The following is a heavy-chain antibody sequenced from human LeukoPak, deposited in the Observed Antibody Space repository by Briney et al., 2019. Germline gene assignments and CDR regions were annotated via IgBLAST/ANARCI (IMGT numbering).Heavy chain of an antibody. CDR1: GFTFSSYA. CDR3: ATPWGGSGWYAYY. D-gene: IGHD6-19*01. V-gene: IGHV3-23*01. Sequence: GGSLRLSCAASGFTFSSYAMSWVRQAPGKGLEWVSAISGSGGSTYYADSVKGRFTISRDNSKNTLYLQMNSLRAEDTAVYHCATPWGGSGWYAYYWGQGTLVTVSS. J-gene: IGHJ4*02. CDR2: ISGSGGST.